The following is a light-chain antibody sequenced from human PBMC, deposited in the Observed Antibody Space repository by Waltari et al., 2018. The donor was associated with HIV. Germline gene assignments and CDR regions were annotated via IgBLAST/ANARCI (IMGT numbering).Light chain of an antibody. CDR3: STHTTTDTLI. CDR2: EVT. CDR1: TSDFGRYNS. V-gene: IGLV2-14*03. Sequence: QSALTQPASVSGSPGQSVTISCTATTSDFGRYNSVSWYQQHPGNLPQVIIYEVTSRPSGVPHRFSGSKPGNTASLTISGLQAEDEAIYYCSTHTTTDTLIFGGGTKLTVL. J-gene: IGLJ2*01.